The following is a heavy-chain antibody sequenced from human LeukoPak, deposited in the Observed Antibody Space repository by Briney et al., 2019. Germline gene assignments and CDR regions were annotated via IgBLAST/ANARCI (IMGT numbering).Heavy chain of an antibody. D-gene: IGHD5-18*01. CDR1: GFAFSSYA. CDR3: ARLRGWDTAMATLDY. Sequence: PGGSLRLSCAASGFAFSSYAMSWVRQPPGKGLEWVSVISRRDDYTYYADSVKGRFTISRDNSKNTLYLQMNSLRAEDTAVYYCARLRGWDTAMATLDYWGQGTLVTVSS. CDR2: ISRRDDYT. J-gene: IGHJ4*02. V-gene: IGHV3-23*01.